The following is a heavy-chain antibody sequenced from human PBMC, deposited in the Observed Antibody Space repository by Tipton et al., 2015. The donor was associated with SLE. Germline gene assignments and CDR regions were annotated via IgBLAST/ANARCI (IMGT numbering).Heavy chain of an antibody. CDR2: IYHSGIT. CDR1: GGSIRSYY. Sequence: TLSLTCTVSGGSIRSYYWTWIRQPPGNRLEWIAYIYHSGITNYNPSLQSRVTISVDTVKTQFSLKLTSVTAADTAMYYCARGFYYDYWSTHFNEQGRKIFYFDNLGQGALVTVSS. V-gene: IGHV4-59*12. J-gene: IGHJ4*02. D-gene: IGHD3-3*01. CDR3: ARGFYYDYWSTHFNEQGRKIFYFDN.